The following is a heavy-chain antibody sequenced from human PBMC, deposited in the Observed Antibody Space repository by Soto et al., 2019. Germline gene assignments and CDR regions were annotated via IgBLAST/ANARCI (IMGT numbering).Heavy chain of an antibody. CDR1: RYTFTVYY. CDR2: INPNSGGT. CDR3: ARDQGWNYYYYGMDV. Sequence: ASVKVSFKASRYTFTVYYMHWVRQAPGQGLEWMGWINPNSGGTNYAQKFQGGVTMTRDTSISTAYLELSRLRSDDTAVYYCARDQGWNYYYYGMDVWGQGTTVTVSS. D-gene: IGHD6-19*01. V-gene: IGHV1-2*02. J-gene: IGHJ6*02.